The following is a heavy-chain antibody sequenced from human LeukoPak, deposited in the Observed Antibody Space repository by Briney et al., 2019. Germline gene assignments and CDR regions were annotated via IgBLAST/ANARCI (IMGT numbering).Heavy chain of an antibody. J-gene: IGHJ6*02. CDR1: GFTFSTYW. CDR2: IKEDGTGK. V-gene: IGHV3-7*04. Sequence: GGSLRLSCAASGFTFSTYWMSWVRQAPGKGLEWLANIKEDGTGKNHVDSVKGRFTISRDNAKNSLYLQMNGPRGEDTAVYYCAREIPQQLVAMDVWGQGTTVTVSS. D-gene: IGHD6-13*01. CDR3: AREIPQQLVAMDV.